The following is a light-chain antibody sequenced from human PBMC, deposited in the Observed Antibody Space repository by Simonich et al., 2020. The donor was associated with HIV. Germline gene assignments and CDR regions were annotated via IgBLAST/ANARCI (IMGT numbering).Light chain of an antibody. CDR2: GNS. CDR1: SSNIVAGYD. V-gene: IGLV1-40*01. J-gene: IGLJ2*01. Sequence: QSVLTQPPSVSGAPGQRVTISCTGSSSNIVAGYDVHFYQKLPGTAPKLLIYGNSDRPSGGPDRFSCSKSGTSASLAITGLQAEDEADYYCSSYAGSNNVLFGGGTKLTVL. CDR3: SSYAGSNNVL.